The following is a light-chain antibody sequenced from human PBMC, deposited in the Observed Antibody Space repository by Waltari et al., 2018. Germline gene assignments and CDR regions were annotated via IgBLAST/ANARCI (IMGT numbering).Light chain of an antibody. CDR1: TGDLGSYDR. V-gene: IGLV2-18*02. J-gene: IGLJ2*01. CDR2: EVI. Sequence: QSALPQPPSVSGSPGQSVTIPCSGTTGDLGSYDRVPWYQQPPGTAPKLIIYEVINRPSGVPDRFSGSKSGNTAFLTISGLQAEDEADYYCSSFTSSITVVFGGGTKLTVL. CDR3: SSFTSSITVV.